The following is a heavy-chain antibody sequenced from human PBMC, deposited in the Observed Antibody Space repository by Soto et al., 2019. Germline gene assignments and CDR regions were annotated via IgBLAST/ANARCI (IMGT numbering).Heavy chain of an antibody. J-gene: IGHJ6*02. Sequence: EVQLVETGGGLIQPGGSLRLSCAASGFTVSNNYMSWVRQAPGKGLEWVXXIYTSGITYYADSVKGRFTISRDNSKNTLXXXXXXXXXXXXXXXXXXXXXXXXXXXXXXXVHGMDVWGQGTTVTVSS. CDR3: XXXXXXXXXXXXXXVHGMDV. V-gene: IGHV3-53*02. CDR1: GFTVSNNY. CDR2: IYTSGIT.